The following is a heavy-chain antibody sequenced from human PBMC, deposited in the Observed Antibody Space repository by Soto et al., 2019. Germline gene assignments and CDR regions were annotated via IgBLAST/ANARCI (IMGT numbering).Heavy chain of an antibody. Sequence: QVQLVESGGGVVQPGRSLRLSCAVSGFTFSSYGMHWVRQAPGKGLEWVAVISYDGSNKYYADSVKGRFTISRDNSKNMLYLHMNSLRTEDTAVFFCAKDDDLLTGYWAHDYWGQGTLVTVSS. CDR1: GFTFSSYG. D-gene: IGHD3-9*01. V-gene: IGHV3-30*18. CDR2: ISYDGSNK. J-gene: IGHJ4*02. CDR3: AKDDDLLTGYWAHDY.